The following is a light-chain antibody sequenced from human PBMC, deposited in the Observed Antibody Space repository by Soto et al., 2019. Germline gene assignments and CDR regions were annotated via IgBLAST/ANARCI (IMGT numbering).Light chain of an antibody. Sequence: QAVVTQPPSASGTPGQRVTISCSGSSSNIGSNTVDWYQQLPGTAPTLLIYSDNVRPSGVPDRFSGSKSGTSASLAISGLQSEDEGDYYCAAWDDSLGGRVLFGGGTKVTVL. CDR2: SDN. CDR1: SSNIGSNT. V-gene: IGLV1-44*01. CDR3: AAWDDSLGGRVL. J-gene: IGLJ2*01.